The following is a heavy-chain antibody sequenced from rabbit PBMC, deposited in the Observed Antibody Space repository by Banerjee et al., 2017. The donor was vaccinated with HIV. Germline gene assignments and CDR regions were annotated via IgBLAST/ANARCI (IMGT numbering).Heavy chain of an antibody. Sequence: QEQLEESGGDLVKPEGSLTLTCTASGFTLSSYWICWVRQAPGKGLEWIACMDAGSSGTTNYASWAKGRFTISKTSSTTVTLQMTSLTAADTATYFCARERYDNYGDYDLWGPGTLVTVS. CDR3: ARERYDNYGDYDL. CDR1: GFTLSSYW. V-gene: IGHV1S45*01. D-gene: IGHD2-1*01. CDR2: MDAGSSGTT. J-gene: IGHJ6*01.